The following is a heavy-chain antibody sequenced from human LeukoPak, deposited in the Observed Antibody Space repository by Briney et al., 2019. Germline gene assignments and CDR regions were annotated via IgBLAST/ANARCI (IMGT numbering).Heavy chain of an antibody. CDR2: MNPNSGNT. CDR1: GYTFTSYD. Sequence: ASVKVSCKASGYTFTSYDINWVRQATGQGLEWMGWMNPNSGNTGYAQKFQGRVTMTRNTSISTAYMELSSLRSEDTAVYYCAGVKKYYYDSPEDYWGQGTLVTVSS. V-gene: IGHV1-8*01. D-gene: IGHD3-22*01. CDR3: AGVKKYYYDSPEDY. J-gene: IGHJ4*02.